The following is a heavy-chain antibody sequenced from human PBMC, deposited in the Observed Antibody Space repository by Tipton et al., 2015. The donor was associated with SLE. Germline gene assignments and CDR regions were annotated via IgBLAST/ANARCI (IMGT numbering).Heavy chain of an antibody. J-gene: IGHJ6*02. V-gene: IGHV3-21*03. CDR3: ARRTCPSSSCYGMDV. D-gene: IGHD2-2*01. Sequence: SLRLFCAASGFTFSRYSMNWVRQAPGKGLEWVSSISSSGTYIYYADSLKGRLTISRDDAKNSLYLQMNSLRAEDTAVYYCARRTCPSSSCYGMDVWGQGTTVTVSS. CDR2: ISSSGTYI. CDR1: GFTFSRYS.